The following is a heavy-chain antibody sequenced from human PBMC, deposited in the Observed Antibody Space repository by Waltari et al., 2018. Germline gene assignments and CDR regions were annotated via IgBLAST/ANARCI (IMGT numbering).Heavy chain of an antibody. CDR3: AREEYRYAPKRLGSRDYDYFFFGLDV. CDR2: FSPRSDVK. CDR1: GFTFSGYY. V-gene: IGHV1-2*02. J-gene: IGHJ6*02. D-gene: IGHD2-2*01. Sequence: QVQLVQSGAEVKKPGASVKVSCKASGFTFSGYYVNWVRQAPGQGLEWMGSFSPRSDVKFLGQKFQGRISLSTDKSSTTAYLEMTGLVSDDAAVYYCAREEYRYAPKRLGSRDYDYFFFGLDVWGQGTTVAVSS.